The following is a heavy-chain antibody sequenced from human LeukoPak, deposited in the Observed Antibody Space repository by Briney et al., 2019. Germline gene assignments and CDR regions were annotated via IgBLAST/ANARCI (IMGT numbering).Heavy chain of an antibody. Sequence: SETLSLTCTVSGGSIGSGSYYWNWIRQPAGKGLEWVGRIYTSGSANYNPSLKSRVTMSVDTSKNQFSLKLSSVTAADTAVYYCAREHIRRYYMDVWGKGTTVTISS. J-gene: IGHJ6*03. CDR2: IYTSGSA. D-gene: IGHD2-21*01. CDR1: GGSIGSGSYY. CDR3: AREHIRRYYMDV. V-gene: IGHV4-61*02.